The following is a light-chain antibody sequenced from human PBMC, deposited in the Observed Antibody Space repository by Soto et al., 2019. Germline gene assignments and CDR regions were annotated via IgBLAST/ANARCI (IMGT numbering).Light chain of an antibody. V-gene: IGKV3-20*01. J-gene: IGKJ1*01. Sequence: EIVLTQSPGTLSSSPGERATLSCRASQTVTSNYLAWYQQKPGQAPRLLFFGASIRATGLPDRFSGGGSGTDFTFTISRLEPEDFAVYYCQQYGSSPGTFGQGTKVEVK. CDR2: GAS. CDR3: QQYGSSPGT. CDR1: QTVTSNY.